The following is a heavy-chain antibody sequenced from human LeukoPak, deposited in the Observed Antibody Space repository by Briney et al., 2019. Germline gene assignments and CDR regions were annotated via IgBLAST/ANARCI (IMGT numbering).Heavy chain of an antibody. J-gene: IGHJ4*02. CDR3: AREGSGYPDS. V-gene: IGHV3-48*02. Sequence: GGSLRLSCAASGFSFSTYNMNWVRQAPGKGLEWVSYISSGSSIIYYADSVKGRFTIPRDNAKNSLYLQMNSLRDEDTAVYYCAREGSGYPDSWGQGTLVTVSS. CDR1: GFSFSTYN. CDR2: ISSGSSII. D-gene: IGHD3-3*01.